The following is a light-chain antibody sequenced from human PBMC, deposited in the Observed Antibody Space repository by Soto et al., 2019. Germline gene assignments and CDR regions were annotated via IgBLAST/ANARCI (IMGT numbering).Light chain of an antibody. V-gene: IGKV1-5*01. Sequence: DVQMTQSPSALSASVGDRGTITCQASQSMNNLLVWYQQKPGKAPMFRIYDVSTLETGLPSRFSGSVSGTEFTLTISSLQPEDFATYYCQQYDSYPHSFGGGTKVDIK. CDR2: DVS. CDR3: QQYDSYPHS. J-gene: IGKJ4*01. CDR1: QSMNNL.